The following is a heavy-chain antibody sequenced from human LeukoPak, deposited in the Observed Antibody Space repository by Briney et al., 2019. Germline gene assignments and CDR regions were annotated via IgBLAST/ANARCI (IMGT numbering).Heavy chain of an antibody. CDR1: GFTVSSNY. CDR2: IYSGGST. D-gene: IGHD3-3*01. J-gene: IGHJ4*02. CDR3: ARDMSTRYYDFWSGNKNYFDY. Sequence: PGGSLRLSCAASGFTVSSNYMSWVRQAPGKGLEWVSVIYSGGSTYYADSVKGRFTISRDNSKNTLYLQMNSLRAEDTAVYYCARDMSTRYYDFWSGNKNYFDYWGQGTLVTVSS. V-gene: IGHV3-66*01.